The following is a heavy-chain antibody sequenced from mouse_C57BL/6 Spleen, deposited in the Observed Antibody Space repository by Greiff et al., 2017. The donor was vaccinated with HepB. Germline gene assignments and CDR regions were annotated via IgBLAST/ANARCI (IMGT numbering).Heavy chain of an antibody. Sequence: QVQLQQPGAELVRPGSSVKLSCKASGYTFTSYWMDWVKQRPGQGLEWIGNIYPSDSETHYNQKFKDKATLTVDKSSSTAYMQLSSLTSEDSAVYDCAREGNYGGYFDVWGTGTTVTVSS. D-gene: IGHD2-1*01. CDR2: IYPSDSET. V-gene: IGHV1-61*01. J-gene: IGHJ1*03. CDR1: GYTFTSYW. CDR3: AREGNYGGYFDV.